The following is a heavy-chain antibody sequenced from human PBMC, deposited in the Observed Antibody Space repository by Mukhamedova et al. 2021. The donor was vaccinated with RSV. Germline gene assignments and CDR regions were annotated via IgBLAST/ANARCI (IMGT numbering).Heavy chain of an antibody. CDR3: ARAPDYSTPHFDY. D-gene: IGHD4-11*01. J-gene: IGHJ4*02. V-gene: IGHV4-59*01. Sequence: NPSLKSRVTISVDTSKNQFSLKLSSVTAADTAVYYCARAPDYSTPHFDYWGQGTLVTVSS.